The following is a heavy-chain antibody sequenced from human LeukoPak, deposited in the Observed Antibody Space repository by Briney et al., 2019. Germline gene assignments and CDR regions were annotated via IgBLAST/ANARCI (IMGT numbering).Heavy chain of an antibody. J-gene: IGHJ4*02. CDR1: GYSISSGYY. Sequence: SETLSLTCAVSGYSISSGYYWGWIRQPPGKGLVWIGNIYHTGSTYYNPSLKSRVTISVDTSKNEFSLKLSSVTAADTAMYYCARYTSGWIFDYWGQGTLVTVSS. CDR3: ARYTSGWIFDY. V-gene: IGHV4-38-2*01. D-gene: IGHD6-19*01. CDR2: IYHTGST.